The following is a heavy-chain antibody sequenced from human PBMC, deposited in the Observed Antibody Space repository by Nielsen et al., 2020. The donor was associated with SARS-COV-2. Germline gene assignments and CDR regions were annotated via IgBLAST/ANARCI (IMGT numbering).Heavy chain of an antibody. Sequence: ASVKVSCKASGYTFTNYYMHWVRQAPGQGLEWMGIINTSDGSTTYAQKFQGRVTMTRDTSTRTVYMELRSLRSEDTAVYYCARDVTVTMYYYSYYLMDVWGQGTTVTVSS. CDR1: GYTFTNYY. V-gene: IGHV1-46*01. CDR2: INTSDGST. CDR3: ARDVTVTMYYYSYYLMDV. J-gene: IGHJ6*02. D-gene: IGHD4-17*01.